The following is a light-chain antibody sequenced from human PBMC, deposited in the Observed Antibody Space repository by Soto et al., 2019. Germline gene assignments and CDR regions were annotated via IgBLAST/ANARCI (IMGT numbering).Light chain of an antibody. CDR1: QSVSSY. V-gene: IGKV3-11*01. CDR3: QQRSNRALT. Sequence: EIVLTQSPATLYLSPGERATLSCRASQSVSSYLAWYQQKPGQAPRLLIYDASNRATGIPARFSGSGSGTDFTLTISSLEPEDFAVYYCQQRSNRALTFGGGTKVEIK. J-gene: IGKJ4*01. CDR2: DAS.